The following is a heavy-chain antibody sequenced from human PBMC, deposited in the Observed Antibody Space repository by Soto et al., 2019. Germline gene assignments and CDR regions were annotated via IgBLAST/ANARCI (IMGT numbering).Heavy chain of an antibody. V-gene: IGHV1-18*01. D-gene: IGHD1-26*01. J-gene: IGHJ2*01. Sequence: QVQLVQSGAEVKKPGASVKVSCKASGYTFTSYGISWVRQAPGQGLEWMGWISAYNGNTNYAQKLQGRVTMTTDTSTSTADLERTSLRSDDTAVYYWARLRAGSYSPLYWYFDLWGRGTLVTVSS. CDR3: ARLRAGSYSPLYWYFDL. CDR1: GYTFTSYG. CDR2: ISAYNGNT.